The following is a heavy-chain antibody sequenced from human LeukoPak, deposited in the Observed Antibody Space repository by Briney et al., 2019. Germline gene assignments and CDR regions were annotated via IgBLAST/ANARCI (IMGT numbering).Heavy chain of an antibody. J-gene: IGHJ6*03. V-gene: IGHV4-34*01. Sequence: SETLSLTCAVYGGSFSGYYWSWIRQPPGKGLEWIGEINHSGSTNYNPSLKSRVTISVDTSKNQFSLKLSSVTAADTAVYYCARGRSVVVPAAIRTNYYYYVDVWGKGTTVTVSS. CDR2: INHSGST. CDR1: GGSFSGYY. D-gene: IGHD2-2*02. CDR3: ARGRSVVVPAAIRTNYYYYVDV.